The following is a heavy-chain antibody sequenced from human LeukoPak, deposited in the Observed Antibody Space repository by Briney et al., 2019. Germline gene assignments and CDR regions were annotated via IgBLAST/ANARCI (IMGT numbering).Heavy chain of an antibody. CDR3: ARGIVSSGLQSMYYFDY. CDR1: GGSISSGSNY. V-gene: IGHV4-61*02. CDR2: IYTSGST. D-gene: IGHD3-22*01. J-gene: IGHJ4*02. Sequence: SETLSLTCTVSGGSISSGSNYWSWIRQPAGKGLEWIGRIYTSGSTNYNPSLKSRDTISVDTSKNRFSLKLSSVTAADTAVYYCARGIVSSGLQSMYYFDYWGQGTLVTVSS.